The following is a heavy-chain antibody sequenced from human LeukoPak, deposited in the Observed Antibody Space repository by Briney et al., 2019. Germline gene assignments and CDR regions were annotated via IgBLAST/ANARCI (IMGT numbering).Heavy chain of an antibody. V-gene: IGHV4-59*01. CDR1: GGSISSYY. CDR2: IYYSGTT. J-gene: IGHJ4*02. Sequence: SETLSLTCTVSGGSISSYYWSWIRQPPGKGLEWIGYIYYSGTTNYNPSLKSRVTISVDASKNQFSLKLSSVTAADTAVYYCARGVYIAAAQYAYWGQGTLVTVSS. CDR3: ARGVYIAAAQYAY. D-gene: IGHD6-13*01.